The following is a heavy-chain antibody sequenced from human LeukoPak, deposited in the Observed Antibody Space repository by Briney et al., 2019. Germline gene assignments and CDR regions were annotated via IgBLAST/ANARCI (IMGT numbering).Heavy chain of an antibody. J-gene: IGHJ5*02. V-gene: IGHV1-8*01. D-gene: IGHD2-8*01. CDR1: GYTFSNYD. CDR2: MKPNTGAT. Sequence: ASVKVSCKASGYTFSNYDINWVRQAPGQGLEWVGWMKPNTGATGYAAKFQGRGTMTREISTSTAYMELSSLTSEDTAVYFCARTYCENCPNPNWFDPWGQGTLVTVSS. CDR3: ARTYCENCPNPNWFDP.